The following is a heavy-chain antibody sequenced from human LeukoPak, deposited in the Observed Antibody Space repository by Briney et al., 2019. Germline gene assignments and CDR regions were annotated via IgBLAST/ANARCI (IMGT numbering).Heavy chain of an antibody. V-gene: IGHV4-59*01. CDR3: ARGDEYGDDYSSFPDWYFDF. CDR2: VYNSVST. D-gene: IGHD4-17*01. Sequence: KASETLSLTCNVSGGSISDYYWSWIRQPPGKGLEWIGFVYNSVSTNYNPSLRSRLTISADTSKNQLSLKLSSVTAADTAVYYCARGDEYGDDYSSFPDWYFDFWGRGTLVTVSS. CDR1: GGSISDYY. J-gene: IGHJ2*01.